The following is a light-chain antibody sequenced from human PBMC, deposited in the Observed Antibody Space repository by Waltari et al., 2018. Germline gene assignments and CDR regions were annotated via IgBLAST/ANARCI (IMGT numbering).Light chain of an antibody. CDR3: QHYVRLPAT. V-gene: IGKV3-20*01. CDR2: GAS. Sequence: IVLTQSPGTPSLSPGDRAPLSCRASQRVSGSLAWYQQKGGQAPRLLIYGASSSATGIPDRFSGSGSGTDFSLTISSLEPEDFAVYYCQHYVRLPATFGQGTKVEIK. CDR1: QRVSGS. J-gene: IGKJ1*01.